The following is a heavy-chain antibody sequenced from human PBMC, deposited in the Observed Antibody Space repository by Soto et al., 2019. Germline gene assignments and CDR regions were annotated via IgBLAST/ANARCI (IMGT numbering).Heavy chain of an antibody. CDR2: INHSGST. CDR1: GGSFSGYY. J-gene: IGHJ5*02. V-gene: IGHV4-34*01. CDR3: ARGPYDYVWGSYRINWFDP. Sequence: QVQLQQWGAGLLKPSETLSLTCAVYGGSFSGYYWSWIRQPPVKGLAWIGEINHSGSTNYNPSLKRRVTISVDTSKNQFSLKLSSVTAADTAVYYCARGPYDYVWGSYRINWFDPWGQGTLVTVSS. D-gene: IGHD3-16*02.